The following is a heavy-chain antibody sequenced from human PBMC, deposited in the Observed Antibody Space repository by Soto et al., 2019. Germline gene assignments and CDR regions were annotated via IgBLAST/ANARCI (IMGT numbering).Heavy chain of an antibody. CDR1: GFTFSSDA. CDR3: AKEYYDFWSGSEYYFDY. V-gene: IGHV3-23*01. J-gene: IGHJ4*02. D-gene: IGHD3-3*01. Sequence: GGSLRLSCAASGFTFSSDAMSWVRQAPGKGLEWVSAISGSGGSTYYADSVKGRFTTPRDNSKNTLYLQTNSLRAEETAVYYCAKEYYDFWSGSEYYFDYWGQGTLVTVSS. CDR2: ISGSGGST.